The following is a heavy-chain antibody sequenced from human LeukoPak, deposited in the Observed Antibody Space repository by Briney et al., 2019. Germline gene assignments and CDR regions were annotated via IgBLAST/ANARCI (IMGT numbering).Heavy chain of an antibody. CDR1: GFTFSSYG. V-gene: IGHV3-23*01. J-gene: IGHJ4*02. CDR2: ISGSGGST. Sequence: GGSLRLSCAASGFTFSSYGMSWVRQAPGKGLEWASAISGSGGSTYYADSVKGRFTISRDNSKNTLYLQMNSLRAEDTAVYYCAKSRWSSSWYDFDYWGQGTLVTVSS. CDR3: AKSRWSSSWYDFDY. D-gene: IGHD6-13*01.